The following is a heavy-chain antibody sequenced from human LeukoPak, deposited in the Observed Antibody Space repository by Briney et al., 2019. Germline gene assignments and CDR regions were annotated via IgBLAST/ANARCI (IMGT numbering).Heavy chain of an antibody. D-gene: IGHD6-13*01. V-gene: IGHV3-33*01. CDR1: GFTFSSYG. CDR3: ARDFFRIAAAGFDY. Sequence: GGSLRLSCAASGFTFSSYGMHWVRQAPGKGLEWVAVIWYDGSNKYYADSVKGRFTISRDNSKNTLYLQMNSLRAEDTAVYYCARDFFRIAAAGFDYWGQGTLVTVSS. J-gene: IGHJ4*02. CDR2: IWYDGSNK.